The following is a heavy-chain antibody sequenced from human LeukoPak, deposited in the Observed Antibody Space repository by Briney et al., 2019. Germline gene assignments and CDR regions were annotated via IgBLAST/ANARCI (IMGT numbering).Heavy chain of an antibody. CDR1: GGSISGYY. J-gene: IGHJ3*02. CDR3: ARTKAFGN. V-gene: IGHV4-59*01. CDR2: IYYTGIT. Sequence: KPSETLSLTCPVSGGSISGYYWSWIRQPPGGGLEWIAYIYYTGITIHNPSLKSRVTISVVTSNTQFSLKVTSVTAADTAVYYCARTKAFGNRGQGTMVTVSS.